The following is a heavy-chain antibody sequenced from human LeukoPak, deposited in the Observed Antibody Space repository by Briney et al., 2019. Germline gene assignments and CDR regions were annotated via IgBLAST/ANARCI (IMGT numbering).Heavy chain of an antibody. CDR3: AKGAPGGYYDSSGYSYYYMDV. J-gene: IGHJ6*03. D-gene: IGHD3-22*01. CDR2: ISGSGGST. Sequence: ETLSLTCTVSGGSISSSTYYWGWVRQAPGKGLEWVSAISGSGGSTYYADSVKGRFTISRDNSKNTLYLQMNSLRAEDTAVYYCAKGAPGGYYDSSGYSYYYMDVWGKGTTVTVSS. V-gene: IGHV3-23*01. CDR1: GGSISSSTYY.